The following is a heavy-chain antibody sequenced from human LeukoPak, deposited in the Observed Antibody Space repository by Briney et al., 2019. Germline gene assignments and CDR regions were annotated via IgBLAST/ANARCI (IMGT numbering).Heavy chain of an antibody. CDR2: IRYDGSNK. Sequence: GGSLRLSCAASGFIFNSYGMHWVRQAPGKGLEWVAFIRYDGSNKYYADSVKGRFTISRDNSKNTLYLQMNSLRVEDTAVYYCLRVDTTMGIVDSWGQGTLVTVSS. D-gene: IGHD5-18*01. V-gene: IGHV3-30*02. J-gene: IGHJ4*02. CDR1: GFIFNSYG. CDR3: LRVDTTMGIVDS.